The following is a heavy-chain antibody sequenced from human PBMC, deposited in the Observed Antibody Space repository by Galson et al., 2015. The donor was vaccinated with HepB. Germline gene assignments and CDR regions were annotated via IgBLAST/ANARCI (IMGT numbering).Heavy chain of an antibody. CDR1: GFTFSTYA. CDR3: AKDGLKWHDQ. D-gene: IGHD5-12*01. Sequence: SLRLSCAGTGFTFSTYALSWVRQAPGKGLEWVAVVTGNGGYTAYTESMKGRFTISRDNSKNTLYLQMNRLRADDTAVYYCAKDGLKWHDQWSQGTLFTVSS. J-gene: IGHJ4*02. CDR2: VTGNGGYT. V-gene: IGHV3-23*01.